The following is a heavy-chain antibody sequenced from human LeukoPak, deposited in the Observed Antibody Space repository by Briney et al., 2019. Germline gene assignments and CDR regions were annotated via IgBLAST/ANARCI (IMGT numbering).Heavy chain of an antibody. V-gene: IGHV3-53*01. CDR2: IHGDGST. Sequence: GGSLRLSCAASGFTVSSRYMSWVRQAPGKGLEWVSVIHGDGSTYYADSVRGRFTISRDNSKNTLYLQMSSLRAEDTAVYCCARGESSDCTCIDYWGQGTLVSVSS. CDR3: ARGESSDCTCIDY. J-gene: IGHJ4*02. CDR1: GFTVSSRY. D-gene: IGHD2-21*02.